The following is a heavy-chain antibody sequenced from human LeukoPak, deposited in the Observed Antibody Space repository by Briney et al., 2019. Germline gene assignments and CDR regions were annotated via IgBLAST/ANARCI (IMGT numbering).Heavy chain of an antibody. V-gene: IGHV3-48*04. CDR3: ARGVNYYDSSGYYQLLYYYGMDV. J-gene: IGHJ6*02. CDR2: ISSSGSTI. Sequence: GGSLRLSCAASGFTFSSYSMNWVRQAPGKGLEWVSYISSSGSTIYYADSVKGRFTISRDNAKNSLYLQMNSLRAEDTAVYYCARGVNYYDSSGYYQLLYYYGMDVWGQGTTVTVSS. D-gene: IGHD3-22*01. CDR1: GFTFSSYS.